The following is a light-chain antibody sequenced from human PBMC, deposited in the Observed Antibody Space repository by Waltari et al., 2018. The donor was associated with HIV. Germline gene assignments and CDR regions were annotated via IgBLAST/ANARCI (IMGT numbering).Light chain of an antibody. CDR1: SSDVGGYDL. CDR2: EVS. Sequence: QSALTQPPSASGSPGQSVTISCTGTSSDVGGYDLFSWYQQHPGKAPKLMIYEVSKRPSGVPDRFSGSKSGNTASLTVSGLQAEDEADYYCSSYAGSNNVVFGGGTKLTVL. V-gene: IGLV2-8*01. CDR3: SSYAGSNNVV. J-gene: IGLJ2*01.